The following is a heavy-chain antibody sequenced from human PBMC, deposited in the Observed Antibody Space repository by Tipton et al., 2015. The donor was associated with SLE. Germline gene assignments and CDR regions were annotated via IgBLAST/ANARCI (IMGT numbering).Heavy chain of an antibody. CDR3: ARVPHYDFWSGYSRGDWFDP. J-gene: IGHJ5*02. V-gene: IGHV4-39*07. Sequence: TLSLTCTVSGGSISSSSYYWGWIRQPPGKGLEWIGSIYYSGSTYYNPSLKSRVTISVDTSKNQFSLKLSSVTAADTAVYYCARVPHYDFWSGYSRGDWFDPWGQGTLVTVSS. CDR1: GGSISSSSYY. CDR2: IYYSGST. D-gene: IGHD3-3*01.